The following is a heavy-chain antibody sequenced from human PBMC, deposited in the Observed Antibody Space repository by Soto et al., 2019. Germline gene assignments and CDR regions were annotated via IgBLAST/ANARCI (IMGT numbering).Heavy chain of an antibody. CDR3: AKGESAAAGNVGYFDY. CDR2: ISGSGGST. V-gene: IGHV3-23*01. CDR1: GFTFSSYA. J-gene: IGHJ4*02. Sequence: EVQLLESGGGLVQPGGSLRLSCAASGFTFSSYAMSWVRQAPGKGLEWVSAISGSGGSTYYADSVKGRFTIFRDNSKNTLYLQMNSLRAEDTAVYYCAKGESAAAGNVGYFDYWGQGTLVTVSS. D-gene: IGHD6-13*01.